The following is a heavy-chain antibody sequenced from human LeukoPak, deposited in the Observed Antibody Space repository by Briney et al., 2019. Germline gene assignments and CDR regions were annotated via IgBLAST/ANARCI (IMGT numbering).Heavy chain of an antibody. CDR2: ISSSSSYI. D-gene: IGHD6-13*01. Sequence: PGGSRRLSCAASGFTFSSYSMNWVRQAPGNGLEWVSSISSSSSYIYYADSVKGRFTISRDNAKNSLYLQMNSLRAEDTAVYYCARDAKGAAGSDWGQGTLVTVSS. CDR1: GFTFSSYS. J-gene: IGHJ4*02. CDR3: ARDAKGAAGSD. V-gene: IGHV3-21*01.